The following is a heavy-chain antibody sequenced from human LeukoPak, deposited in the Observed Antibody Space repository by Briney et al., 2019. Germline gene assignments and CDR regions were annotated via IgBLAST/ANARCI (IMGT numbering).Heavy chain of an antibody. CDR1: GGSISSYY. V-gene: IGHV4-4*07. J-gene: IGHJ6*03. CDR3: ARGRSIAARPGYDYYYYMDV. Sequence: SETLSLTCTVSGGSISSYYWSWIRQPAGKGLEWIGRIYTSGSTNYNPSLKSRVTMSVDTSKNQFSLKLSSVTAADTAVYYCARGRSIAARPGYDYYYYMDVWGKGTTVTVSS. D-gene: IGHD6-6*01. CDR2: IYTSGST.